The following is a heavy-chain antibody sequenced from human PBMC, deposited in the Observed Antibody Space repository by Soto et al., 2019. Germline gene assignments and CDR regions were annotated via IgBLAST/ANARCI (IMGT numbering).Heavy chain of an antibody. J-gene: IGHJ1*01. CDR1: GFTFSSYA. Sequence: RGSLGLSCAASGFTFSSYAMSWFRQAPGKELEWASTMSAGGGSTNYADSVKGRFSISRDNSKNTMFLQMYSLRAENTAVYYCGKDGAAGSEYFQHWGQGTLVTISS. CDR2: MSAGGGST. V-gene: IGHV3-23*01. CDR3: GKDGAAGSEYFQH. D-gene: IGHD6-13*01.